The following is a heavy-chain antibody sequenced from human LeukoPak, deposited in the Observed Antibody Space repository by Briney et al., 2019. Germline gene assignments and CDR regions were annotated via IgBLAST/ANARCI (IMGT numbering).Heavy chain of an antibody. CDR3: ASQLLFGVVLDY. V-gene: IGHV4-61*02. CDR2: IYTSGST. Sequence: SETLSLTCTVSGGSISSGSYYWSWIRQPAGKGLEWIGRIYTSGSTNYNPSLKSRVTISVDTSKNQFSLKLSSVTAADTAVYYCASQLLFGVVLDYWGQGTLVTVSS. D-gene: IGHD3-3*01. J-gene: IGHJ4*02. CDR1: GGSISSGSYY.